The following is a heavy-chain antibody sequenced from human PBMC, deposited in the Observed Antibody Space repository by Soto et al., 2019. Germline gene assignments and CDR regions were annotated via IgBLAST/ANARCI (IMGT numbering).Heavy chain of an antibody. CDR3: ARDVGDYEERYXYYGMDV. J-gene: IGHJ6*02. CDR2: INPSGGST. D-gene: IGHD4-17*01. CDR1: GYTFTSYY. Sequence: ASVKVSCKASGYTFTSYYMHWVRQAPGQGLEWMGIINPSGGSTSYAQKFQGRVTMTRDTSTSTVYMELSSLRSEDTAVYYCARDVGDYEERYXYYGMDVWGQGTTVTVSS. V-gene: IGHV1-46*01.